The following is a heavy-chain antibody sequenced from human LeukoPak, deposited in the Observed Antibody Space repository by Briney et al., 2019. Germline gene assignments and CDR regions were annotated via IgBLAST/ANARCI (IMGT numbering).Heavy chain of an antibody. CDR1: GFTFSGFA. CDR3: AKMKGHPLPKYYMDV. Sequence: GGSLRLSCAASGFTFSGFAMSWVRRTPGKGLEWVSGISGSGDNTLYADSVEGRFTISRDKSKNTLYLEMNSLRAEDTAIYYCAKMKGHPLPKYYMDVWGQGTTVTVSS. D-gene: IGHD1-26*01. J-gene: IGHJ6*01. CDR2: ISGSGDNT. V-gene: IGHV3-23*01.